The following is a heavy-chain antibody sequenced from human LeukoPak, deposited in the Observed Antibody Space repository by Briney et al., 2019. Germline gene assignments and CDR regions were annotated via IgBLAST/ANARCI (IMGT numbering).Heavy chain of an antibody. D-gene: IGHD4-17*01. V-gene: IGHV5-51*01. CDR2: IYPDDSDT. CDR3: ARHYPGGDYFIDY. J-gene: IGHJ4*02. CDR1: GYSFTSYW. Sequence: GESLKISCKGSGYSFTSYWIGWVRQMPGTGLEWVGIIYPDDSDTRYSPSFQDQVTISADKSISTAYLQWSSLKASDTAIYYCARHYPGGDYFIDYWGQGTLVTVSS.